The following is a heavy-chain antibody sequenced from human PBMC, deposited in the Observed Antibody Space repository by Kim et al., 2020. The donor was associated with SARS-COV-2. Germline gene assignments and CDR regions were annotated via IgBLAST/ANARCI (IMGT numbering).Heavy chain of an antibody. CDR3: ARYFQPDIVLLVAAI. CDR1: GGSISSSSYY. V-gene: IGHV4-39*01. CDR2: LYYSGST. J-gene: IGHJ3*02. Sequence: SETLSLTCTVSGGSISSSSYYWGWIRQPPGKGREWIGSLYYSGSTYYNPSLKSRVTISVATSQNPFSLKLISVTAAATAVYYCARYFQPDIVLLVAAIWG. D-gene: IGHD2-15*01.